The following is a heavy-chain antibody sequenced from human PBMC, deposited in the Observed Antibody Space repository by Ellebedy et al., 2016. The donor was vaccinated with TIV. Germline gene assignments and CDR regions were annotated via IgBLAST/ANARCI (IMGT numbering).Heavy chain of an antibody. J-gene: IGHJ5*02. CDR3: PRQFRRWNFDP. CDR2: MSYSGNS. V-gene: IGHV4-59*08. Sequence: SETLSLTCTVSGASISSYHWIWIRQSPGKGLEWIGDMSYSGNSNYNPSLKSRVTISVDTSKNQLSLNLSSVTAADTAVYYCPRQFRRWNFDPWGQGTLVTVSS. D-gene: IGHD1-1*01. CDR1: GASISSYH.